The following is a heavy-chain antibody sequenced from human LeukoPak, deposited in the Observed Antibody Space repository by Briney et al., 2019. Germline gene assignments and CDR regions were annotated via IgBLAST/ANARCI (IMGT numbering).Heavy chain of an antibody. CDR2: IIPIFGTA. J-gene: IGHJ3*02. CDR1: GGTFSSYA. Sequence: ASVKVSCKASGGTFSSYAISWVRQAPGQGLEWMGGIIPIFGTANYAQKFQGRVTITTDESASTAYMELSSLRSEDTAVYYCARAVSPAGIAAAGTAYDAFDIWGQGTMVTVSS. V-gene: IGHV1-69*05. CDR3: ARAVSPAGIAAAGTAYDAFDI. D-gene: IGHD6-13*01.